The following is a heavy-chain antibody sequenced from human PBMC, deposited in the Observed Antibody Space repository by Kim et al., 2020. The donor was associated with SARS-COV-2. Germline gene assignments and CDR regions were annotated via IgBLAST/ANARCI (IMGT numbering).Heavy chain of an antibody. J-gene: IGHJ4*02. V-gene: IGHV3-23*01. CDR3: AKDHESSGWPTFDY. Sequence: YAGSVKGRFTVSRDNAKNTLYLQMENLRVEDTALYYCAKDHESSGWPTFDYWGQGTQVTVSS. D-gene: IGHD3-22*01.